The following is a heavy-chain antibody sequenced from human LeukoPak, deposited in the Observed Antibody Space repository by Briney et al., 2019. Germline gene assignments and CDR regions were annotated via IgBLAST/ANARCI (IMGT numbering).Heavy chain of an antibody. CDR3: ARSWRFCSGDSCYPIDY. Sequence: ASVKVSCKASGYTFTGYYMHWVRQAPGQGLEWMGWINPNSGGTNYAQKFRGRVTMTRDTSISTAYMELSRLRSDDTGVYYCARSWRFCSGDSCYPIDYWGQGTLVTVSS. V-gene: IGHV1-2*02. J-gene: IGHJ4*02. CDR2: INPNSGGT. D-gene: IGHD2-15*01. CDR1: GYTFTGYY.